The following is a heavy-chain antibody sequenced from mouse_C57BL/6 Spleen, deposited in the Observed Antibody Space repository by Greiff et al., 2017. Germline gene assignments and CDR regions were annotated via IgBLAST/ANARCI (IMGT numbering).Heavy chain of an antibody. CDR3: ARDYYGSKGSAWFAY. Sequence: EVKVVESGGGLVKPGGSLKLSCAASGFTFSDYGMHWVRQAPEKGLEWVAYISSGSSTIYYADTVKGRFTISRDNAKNTLFLQMTSLRSEDTAMYYCARDYYGSKGSAWFAYWGQGTLVTVSA. D-gene: IGHD1-1*01. J-gene: IGHJ3*01. V-gene: IGHV5-17*01. CDR2: ISSGSSTI. CDR1: GFTFSDYG.